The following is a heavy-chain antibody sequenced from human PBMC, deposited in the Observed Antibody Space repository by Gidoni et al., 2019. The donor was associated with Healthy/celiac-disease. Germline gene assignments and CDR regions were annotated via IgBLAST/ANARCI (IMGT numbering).Heavy chain of an antibody. J-gene: IGHJ6*02. D-gene: IGHD2-21*02. CDR1: GFTVSSNY. CDR3: ARDRVTRRYYYYYYGMDV. Sequence: EVQLVESGGGLVQPGGSLRLSCAASGFTVSSNYMSWVRQAPGKGLEWVSVIYSGGSTYYADSVKGRFTISRDNSKNTLYLQMNSLRAEDTAAYYCARDRVTRRYYYYYYGMDVWGQGTTVTVSS. CDR2: IYSGGST. V-gene: IGHV3-66*01.